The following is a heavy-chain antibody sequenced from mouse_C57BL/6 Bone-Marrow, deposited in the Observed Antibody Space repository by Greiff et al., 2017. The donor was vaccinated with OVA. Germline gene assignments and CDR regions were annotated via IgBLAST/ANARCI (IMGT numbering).Heavy chain of an antibody. D-gene: IGHD2-5*01. CDR2: IYPGSGNT. CDR3: ARPVYYSNYDYAMDY. J-gene: IGHJ4*01. V-gene: IGHV1-76*01. Sequence: VKLMESGAELVRPGASVKLSCKASGYTFTDYYINWVKQRPGQGLEWIARIYPGSGNTYYNEKFKGKATLTAEKSSSTAYMQLSSLTSEDSAVYFCARPVYYSNYDYAMDYWGQGTSVTVSS. CDR1: GYTFTDYY.